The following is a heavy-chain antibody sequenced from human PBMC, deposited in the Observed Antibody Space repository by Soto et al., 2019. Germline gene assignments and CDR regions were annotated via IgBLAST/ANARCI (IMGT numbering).Heavy chain of an antibody. Sequence: QITLKESGPTLVKPTQTLTLTCTFSGFSLSTSGVAVGWIRQPPGKALEWLALIYWDDDKRYSPSLKSRLTTTKDTSKNQVVLTMTNMDPVDTATYYCAHRVRYSSPYNFDYWGQGPLVTVSS. V-gene: IGHV2-5*02. CDR3: AHRVRYSSPYNFDY. CDR1: GFSLSTSGVA. CDR2: IYWDDDK. J-gene: IGHJ4*02. D-gene: IGHD6-6*01.